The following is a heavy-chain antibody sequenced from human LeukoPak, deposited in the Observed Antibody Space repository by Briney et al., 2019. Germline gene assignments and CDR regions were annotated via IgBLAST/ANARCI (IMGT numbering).Heavy chain of an antibody. Sequence: GGSLRLSCAASGFAFSTYAMIWVRQAPGKGLEWVSSISTGGRTYYIDSVKGRFTISRDNSKTTLFLQMNSLRAEDTAVYYCARFRTWGDKAFDYWGQGTLVTVSS. CDR2: ISTGGRT. D-gene: IGHD2-21*02. V-gene: IGHV3-23*01. CDR3: ARFRTWGDKAFDY. J-gene: IGHJ4*02. CDR1: GFAFSTYA.